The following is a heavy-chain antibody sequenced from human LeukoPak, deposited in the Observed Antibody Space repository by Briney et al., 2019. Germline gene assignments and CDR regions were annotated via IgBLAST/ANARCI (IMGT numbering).Heavy chain of an antibody. Sequence: GGALRLSCAASGFTFSSYEMNWVRQAPGKGLEWVSYISSSGSTIYYADSVKGRFTISRDNAKNSLYLQMNILRAEDTAVYYCARWKDYGGNEGVDYCGQGTLVTVSS. V-gene: IGHV3-48*03. CDR3: ARWKDYGGNEGVDY. J-gene: IGHJ4*02. CDR2: ISSSGSTI. CDR1: GFTFSSYE. D-gene: IGHD4-23*01.